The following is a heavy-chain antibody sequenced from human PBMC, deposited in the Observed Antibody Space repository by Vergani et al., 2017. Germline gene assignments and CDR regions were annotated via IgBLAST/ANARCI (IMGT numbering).Heavy chain of an antibody. D-gene: IGHD3-22*01. CDR1: GFTFSSYS. Sequence: VQLVESGGGVVQPGGSLRLSCAASGFTFSSYSMNWVRQAPGKGLEWVSYISSSSSTIYYADSVKGRFTISRDNAKNSLYLQMNSLRAEDTAVYYCASLQVVVIDNWFDPWGQGTLVTVSS. CDR2: ISSSSSTI. V-gene: IGHV3-48*01. CDR3: ASLQVVVIDNWFDP. J-gene: IGHJ5*02.